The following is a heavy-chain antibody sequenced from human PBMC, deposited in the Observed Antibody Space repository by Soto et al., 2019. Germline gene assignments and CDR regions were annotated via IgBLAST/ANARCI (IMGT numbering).Heavy chain of an antibody. J-gene: IGHJ3*02. Sequence: GGSLRLSCAASGFTFSSYSMNWVRQAPGKGLEWVSSISSSSTYIYYADSLKGRFTISRDNAKNSLYLQMNSLRAEDTAVYYCARDGANGDYSFGIWGQGTMVTVS. CDR1: GFTFSSYS. CDR2: ISSSSTYI. CDR3: ARDGANGDYSFGI. D-gene: IGHD4-17*01. V-gene: IGHV3-21*01.